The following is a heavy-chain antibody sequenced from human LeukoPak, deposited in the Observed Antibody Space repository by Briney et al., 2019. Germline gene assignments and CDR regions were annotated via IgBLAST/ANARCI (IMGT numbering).Heavy chain of an antibody. V-gene: IGHV4-59*01. CDR3: ARDSVYATNWYDP. Sequence: KPSETLSLICTVSGGSIRSSNWNWIRQAPGKGLEWIGYITFSGGTNYNPSLGSRVTISLDMSKSQFSLKLTSVTAADTAIYYCARDSVYATNWYDPWGRGTLVTVSS. D-gene: IGHD5/OR15-5a*01. CDR2: ITFSGGT. CDR1: GGSIRSSN. J-gene: IGHJ5*02.